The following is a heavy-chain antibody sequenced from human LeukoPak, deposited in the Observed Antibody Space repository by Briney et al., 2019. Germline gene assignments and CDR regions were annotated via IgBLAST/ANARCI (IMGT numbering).Heavy chain of an antibody. V-gene: IGHV3-48*03. J-gene: IGHJ4*02. Sequence: GGSLRLSCAASGFTFSSYEMIWVRQAPGKGLEWVSHISSSAIYTYYADSVKGRFTISRDNSRNIMNLQTDSLRPEDTALYYCARAMVRGVIPYWGQGTLVTVSS. CDR2: ISSSAIYT. CDR1: GFTFSSYE. D-gene: IGHD3-10*01. CDR3: ARAMVRGVIPY.